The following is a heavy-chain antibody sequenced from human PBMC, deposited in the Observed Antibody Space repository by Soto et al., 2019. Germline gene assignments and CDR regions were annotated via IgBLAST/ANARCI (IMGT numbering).Heavy chain of an antibody. J-gene: IGHJ4*02. CDR3: ARLGFDGASRYFDY. D-gene: IGHD3-9*01. CDR1: GGSISSGGYS. CDR2: IYHSGST. Sequence: SETLSLTCAVSGGSISSGGYSWSWIRQPPGKGLEWIGYIYHSGSTYYNPSLKSRVTISVDRSKNQFSLKLSSVTAADTAVYYCARLGFDGASRYFDYWGQGTLVTVSS. V-gene: IGHV4-30-2*01.